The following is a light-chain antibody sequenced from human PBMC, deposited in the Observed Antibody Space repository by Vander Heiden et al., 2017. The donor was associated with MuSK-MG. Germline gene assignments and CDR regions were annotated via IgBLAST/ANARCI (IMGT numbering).Light chain of an antibody. CDR1: QDISNY. J-gene: IGKJ2*01. CDR2: DAS. V-gene: IGKV1-33*01. Sequence: DIQMTQSPSSLSAPVGDRVPLTCQASQDISNYLNWYQQKPGKAPKLLIYDASNLETGVPSRFSGSGPGTDFTFTISSLQPEDIATYYCQQYDNLPVTFGQGTKLEIK. CDR3: QQYDNLPVT.